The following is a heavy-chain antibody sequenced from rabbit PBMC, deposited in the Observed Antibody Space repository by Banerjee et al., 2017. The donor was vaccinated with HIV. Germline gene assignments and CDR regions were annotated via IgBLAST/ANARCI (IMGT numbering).Heavy chain of an antibody. D-gene: IGHD4-1*01. J-gene: IGHJ4*01. CDR1: GFSFSNKYV. CDR3: TRDLAGVIGWNFGL. Sequence: QEQLEESGGDLVKPEGSLTLTCTASGFSFSNKYVMCWVRQAPGKGLEWIACINTSSGNTVYATWAKGRFTISRSTSLNTVDLKMTSLTAADTATYFCTRDLAGVIGWNFGLWGPGTLVT. V-gene: IGHV1S43*01. CDR2: INTSSGNT.